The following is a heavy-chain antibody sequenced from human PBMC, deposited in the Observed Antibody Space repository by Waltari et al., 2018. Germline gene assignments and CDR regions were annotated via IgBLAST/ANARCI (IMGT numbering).Heavy chain of an antibody. Sequence: QVQLVQSGAEVKKPGASVKVSCKASGYTFTGYYMHWVRQAPGQGLEWMGWINPNSGGTNYAQKFQGRVTMTRDTSISTAYMELSRLRSDDTAVYYCARAGATSGGTLTSYSSSWYGISSYYYMDVWGKGTTVTISS. CDR3: ARAGATSGGTLTSYSSSWYGISSYYYMDV. CDR2: INPNSGGT. D-gene: IGHD6-13*01. J-gene: IGHJ6*03. V-gene: IGHV1-2*02. CDR1: GYTFTGYY.